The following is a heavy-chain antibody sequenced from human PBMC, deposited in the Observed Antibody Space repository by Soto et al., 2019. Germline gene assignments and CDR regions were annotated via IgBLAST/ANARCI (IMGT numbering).Heavy chain of an antibody. Sequence: QVQLVESGGGVVQPGRSLRLSCAASGFTFSIYGMHWVRQAPGNGLEWVALIWFDGSNKYYADSVKGRFTISRDNSKNTLYLQINSLRAEDTAVYYCVRVGITGTTFRGFDYWGQGTLVTVSS. V-gene: IGHV3-33*01. CDR1: GFTFSIYG. CDR2: IWFDGSNK. J-gene: IGHJ4*02. D-gene: IGHD1-20*01. CDR3: VRVGITGTTFRGFDY.